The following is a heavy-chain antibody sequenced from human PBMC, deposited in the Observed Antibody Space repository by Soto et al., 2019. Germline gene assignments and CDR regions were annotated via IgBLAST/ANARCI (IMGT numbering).Heavy chain of an antibody. J-gene: IGHJ6*02. CDR1: GGSISSGGYY. CDR3: ARDTSYDFWSGYHGMDV. V-gene: IGHV4-31*02. Sequence: SETLSLTCTVSGGSISSGGYYWSWIRQHPGKGLEWIGYIYYSGSTYYNPSLKSRVTISVDTSKNQFSLKLSSVTAADAAVYYCARDTSYDFWSGYHGMDVWGQRTTLTVSS. D-gene: IGHD3-3*01. CDR2: IYYSGST.